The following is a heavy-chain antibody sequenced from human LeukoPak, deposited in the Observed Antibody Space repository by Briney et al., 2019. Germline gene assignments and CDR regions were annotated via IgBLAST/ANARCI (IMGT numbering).Heavy chain of an antibody. V-gene: IGHV1-3*01. Sequence: ASVKVSCKASGYTFTSYAMHWVRQAPGQRLEWMGWSNAGNDNTKYSQKLQGRVTITGDTSASTAYMELSSLRSEDTAVYYCARGYYDSSGLSSSAFDIWGQGTMVTVSS. CDR2: SNAGNDNT. CDR3: ARGYYDSSGLSSSAFDI. CDR1: GYTFTSYA. D-gene: IGHD3-22*01. J-gene: IGHJ3*02.